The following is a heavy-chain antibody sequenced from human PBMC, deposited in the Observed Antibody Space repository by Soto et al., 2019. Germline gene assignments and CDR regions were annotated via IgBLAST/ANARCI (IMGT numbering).Heavy chain of an antibody. CDR1: GYTLTELS. V-gene: IGHV1-24*01. D-gene: IGHD3-3*01. Sequence: ASVKVSCKVSGYTLTELSMHWVRQAPGKGLEWMGGFDPEDGETIYAQKFQGRVTMTEDTSTDTAYMELSSLRSEDTAVYYCAKAPLTLWSCYYYKGFGFGFDPCGQGTLVTVSS. CDR3: AKAPLTLWSCYYYKGFGFGFDP. CDR2: FDPEDGET. J-gene: IGHJ5*02.